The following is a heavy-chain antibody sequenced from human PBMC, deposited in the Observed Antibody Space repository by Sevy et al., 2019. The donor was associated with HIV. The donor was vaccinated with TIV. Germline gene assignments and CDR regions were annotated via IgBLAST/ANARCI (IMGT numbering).Heavy chain of an antibody. Sequence: ASVKVSCKVSGSTLTQLCMHWVRQAPGIGLEWMVAFDPEDGKTLYAQKFQGRVTMTEDTSTHTAYMELSSLTSEVTAIYYCASTRDFYESNGYYFDFWGQGTLVTVSS. CDR1: GSTLTQLC. J-gene: IGHJ4*02. V-gene: IGHV1-24*01. CDR3: ASTRDFYESNGYYFDF. CDR2: FDPEDGKT. D-gene: IGHD3-22*01.